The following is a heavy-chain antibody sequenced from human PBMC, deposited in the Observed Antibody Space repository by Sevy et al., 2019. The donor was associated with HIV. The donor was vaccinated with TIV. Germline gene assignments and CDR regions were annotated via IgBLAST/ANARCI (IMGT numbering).Heavy chain of an antibody. CDR2: ISYDGNDK. Sequence: GSLRLSCAVFGFTFSRFGMHWVRQAPGKGLEWVAVISYDGNDKHYAESVKGRFTISRDNSKNTLHLEMNSLRAEDTAVYYCARDQQITIVGEITDYYFYYGMDVWGQGTTVTVSS. CDR1: GFTFSRFG. CDR3: ARDQQITIVGEITDYYFYYGMDV. J-gene: IGHJ6*02. V-gene: IGHV3-30*04. D-gene: IGHD3-3*01.